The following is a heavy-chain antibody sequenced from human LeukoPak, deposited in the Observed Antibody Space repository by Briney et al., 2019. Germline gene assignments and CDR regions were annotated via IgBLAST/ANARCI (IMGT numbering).Heavy chain of an antibody. CDR2: INWNGGST. Sequence: GGPLTLSCAASGFTFSYYHMTWIAQAPGKGREWLSDINWNGGSTGYEDSVKGRFTISRDNAKNSLYLQMNSLRAEDTAVYYCAEFGITMIGGVWGKGTTVTISS. J-gene: IGHJ6*04. V-gene: IGHV3-20*04. CDR3: AEFGITMIGGV. CDR1: GFTFSYYH. D-gene: IGHD3-10*02.